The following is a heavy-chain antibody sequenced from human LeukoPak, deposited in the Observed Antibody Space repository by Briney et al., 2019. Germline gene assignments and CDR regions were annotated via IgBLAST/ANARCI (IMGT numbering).Heavy chain of an antibody. CDR1: GFTFSSYG. J-gene: IGHJ4*02. V-gene: IGHV3-30*18. CDR2: ISYDGSNK. Sequence: PGGSLRLSCAASGFTFSSYGMHWVRQAPGKGLEWVAVISYDGSNKYYADSVKGRFTISRDNSKNTLYLQMNGLRAEDTAVYHCAKELTIAAAHRFDYWGQGTLVTVSS. D-gene: IGHD6-13*01. CDR3: AKELTIAAAHRFDY.